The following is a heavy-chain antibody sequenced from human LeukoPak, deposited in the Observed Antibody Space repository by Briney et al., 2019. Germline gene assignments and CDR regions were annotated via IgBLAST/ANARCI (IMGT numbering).Heavy chain of an antibody. CDR2: IYYSGST. J-gene: IGHJ4*02. CDR3: ARWDIAFDY. CDR1: GGSISSSSYY. V-gene: IGHV4-39*01. Sequence: KPSETLSLTCTVSGGSISSSSYYWGWLRQPPGKGLEWIGSIYYSGSTYYNPSLKSRVTISVDTSKNQFSLKLSSVTAADTAVYYCARWDIAFDYWGQGTLVTVSS. D-gene: IGHD5-12*01.